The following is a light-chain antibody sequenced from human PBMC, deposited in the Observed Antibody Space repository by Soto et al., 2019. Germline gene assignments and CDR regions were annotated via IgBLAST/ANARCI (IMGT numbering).Light chain of an antibody. J-gene: IGLJ1*01. CDR3: KSYTRSSTYV. V-gene: IGLV2-14*01. CDR2: EVS. CDR1: SSDIGAYNF. Sequence: QSALTQPASVSGSPGQSITISCTGTSSDIGAYNFVSWYQQHPGKAPKLMIYEVSNRPSGISDRFSGSKSGNTASLDISGLQAEDEADYYCKSYTRSSTYVFGTGTKVTVL.